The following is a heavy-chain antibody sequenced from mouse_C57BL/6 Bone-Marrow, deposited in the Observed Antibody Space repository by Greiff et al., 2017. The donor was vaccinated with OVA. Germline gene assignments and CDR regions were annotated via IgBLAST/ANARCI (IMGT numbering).Heavy chain of an antibody. V-gene: IGHV2-6*01. CDR1: GFSLTSYG. CDR3: ASDGGELYYFDY. CDR2: IWGVGST. J-gene: IGHJ2*01. Sequence: QVQLQQSGPGLVAPSQSLSITCTVSGFSLTSYGVDWVRQSPGKGLEWLGVIWGVGSTNYNSALKSRLSISKDNSKSQVFLKMNSLQTDDTAMYYCASDGGELYYFDYWGQGTTLTVSS.